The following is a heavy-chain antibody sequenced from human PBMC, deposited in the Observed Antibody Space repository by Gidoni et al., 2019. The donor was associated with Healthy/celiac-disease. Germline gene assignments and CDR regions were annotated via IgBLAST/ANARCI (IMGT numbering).Heavy chain of an antibody. J-gene: IGHJ6*02. CDR1: GFTFSSYW. CDR3: ARAAVATTPRGNGMDV. D-gene: IGHD5-12*01. CDR2: IKQDGSEK. Sequence: EVQLVESGGGLVQPGGSLRLSCAASGFTFSSYWMSWVRQAPGKGLGWVANIKQDGSEKYYVDSVKGRFTISRDNAKNSLYLQMNSLRAEDTAVYYCARAAVATTPRGNGMDVWGQGTTVTVSS. V-gene: IGHV3-7*04.